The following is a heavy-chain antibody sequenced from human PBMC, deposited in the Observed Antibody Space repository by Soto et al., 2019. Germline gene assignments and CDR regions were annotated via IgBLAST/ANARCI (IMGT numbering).Heavy chain of an antibody. V-gene: IGHV3-23*01. D-gene: IGHD3-10*01. J-gene: IGHJ5*01. CDR1: GFTFSTSA. Sequence: GGSLRLSCAASGFTFSTSAMSWVRQAPGKGLEWVSGISGSGFSTYYADSVKGRFTISRDNSKNTLYLQMNSLGAEDTAVYYCANRIYASGSEPLSWGQGILVTGSS. CDR3: ANRIYASGSEPLS. CDR2: ISGSGFST.